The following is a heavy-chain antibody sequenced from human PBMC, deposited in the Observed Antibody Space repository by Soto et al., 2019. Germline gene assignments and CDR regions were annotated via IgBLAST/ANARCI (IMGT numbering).Heavy chain of an antibody. CDR3: AVGVGDLSLTPFDY. J-gene: IGHJ4*02. V-gene: IGHV3-30-3*01. CDR1: GFNFKAYG. Sequence: QVHLVESGGGVVQPGRSLRLSCVASGFNFKAYGMHWVRQAPGKGLEWVAVISTDGTNQHHADSVKGRFTISRDNFKNTLYLQMNSRRPEATAGYFFAVGVGDLSLTPFDYWCQGTLVTVSS. CDR2: ISTDGTNQ. D-gene: IGHD3-16*02.